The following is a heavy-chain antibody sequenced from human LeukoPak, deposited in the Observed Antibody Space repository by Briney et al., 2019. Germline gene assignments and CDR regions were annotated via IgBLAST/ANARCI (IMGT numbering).Heavy chain of an antibody. CDR1: GFTFSSYW. CDR3: ARGIAVAGTGDY. Sequence: GGSLRLSCAASGFTFSSYWMHWVRHAPGKGLVWVSRINSDGSSTSYADSVKGRFTISRDNAKNTLYLQMNSLRAEDTAVYYCARGIAVAGTGDYWDQGTLVTVSS. V-gene: IGHV3-74*01. CDR2: INSDGSST. D-gene: IGHD6-19*01. J-gene: IGHJ4*02.